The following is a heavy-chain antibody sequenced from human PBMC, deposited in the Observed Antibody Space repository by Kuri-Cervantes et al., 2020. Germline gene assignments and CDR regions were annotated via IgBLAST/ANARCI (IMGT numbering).Heavy chain of an antibody. D-gene: IGHD3/OR15-3a*01. Sequence: GGSLRLSCAASGFTFSSYWMSWVRQAPGKGLEWVANIKQDGSEKYYVDSVKGRFSISRDNSKNTLYLQMNSLRAEDTAVYYCARDNYHFDPWGQGTLVTVSS. J-gene: IGHJ5*02. CDR3: ARDNYHFDP. CDR1: GFTFSSYW. CDR2: IKQDGSEK. V-gene: IGHV3-7*01.